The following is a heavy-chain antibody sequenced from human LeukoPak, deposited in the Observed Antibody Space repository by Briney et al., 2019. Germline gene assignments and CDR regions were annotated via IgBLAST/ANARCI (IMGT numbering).Heavy chain of an antibody. CDR2: IIPIFGTT. Sequence: SVKVSCKASGGTFSRYSISWVRQAPGQGLEWMGGIIPIFGTTDYVQKFQGRVTITADKFTSTAYMELSSLRSEDTAVYYCSKSHYYGSGIFDYWGQGTLVTVSS. CDR3: SKSHYYGSGIFDY. J-gene: IGHJ4*02. V-gene: IGHV1-69*06. D-gene: IGHD3-10*01. CDR1: GGTFSRYS.